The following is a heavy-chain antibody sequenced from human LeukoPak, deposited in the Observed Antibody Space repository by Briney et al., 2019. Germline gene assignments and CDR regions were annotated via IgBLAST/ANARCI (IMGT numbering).Heavy chain of an antibody. CDR1: GFTFSSYA. J-gene: IGHJ4*02. CDR3: AHTRRYGARNDY. D-gene: IGHD4-17*01. Sequence: GGSLRLSCAASGFTFSSYAMSWVRQAPRKGLEWVSAISGSGGSTYYADSVKGRFTISRDNSKNTLYLQMNSLRAEDTAVYYCAHTRRYGARNDYWGQGTLVTVSS. CDR2: ISGSGGST. V-gene: IGHV3-23*01.